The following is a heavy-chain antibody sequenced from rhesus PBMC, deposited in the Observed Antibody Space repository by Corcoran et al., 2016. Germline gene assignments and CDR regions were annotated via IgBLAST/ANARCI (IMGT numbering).Heavy chain of an antibody. CDR3: ARGANWNYGY. J-gene: IGHJ4*01. D-gene: IGHD1-26*01. Sequence: QVQLQESGPGLVKPSETLSLTCAVSGGSISDKYYWNWIRQPPGKGLEWIGNIYGSSGSTYYHPSLTSRVTISKDTSKNQFSLKLSSMTAANTAVYYCARGANWNYGYWGQGVLVTVSS. CDR1: GGSISDKYY. V-gene: IGHV4S9*01. CDR2: IYGSSGST.